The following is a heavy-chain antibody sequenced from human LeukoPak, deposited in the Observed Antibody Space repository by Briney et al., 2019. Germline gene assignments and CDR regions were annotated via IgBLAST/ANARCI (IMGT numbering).Heavy chain of an antibody. J-gene: IGHJ4*02. Sequence: GSLRLSCAASGFTLSDYYMSWIRQPPGKGLEWIGSIYYSGSTNYNPSLKSRVTISVDTSKNQFSLKLSSVTAADTAVYYCARGSLHYYYDSSGYFDYWGQGTLVTVSS. CDR2: IYYSGST. CDR1: GFTLSDYY. CDR3: ARGSLHYYYDSSGYFDY. V-gene: IGHV4-34*01. D-gene: IGHD3-22*01.